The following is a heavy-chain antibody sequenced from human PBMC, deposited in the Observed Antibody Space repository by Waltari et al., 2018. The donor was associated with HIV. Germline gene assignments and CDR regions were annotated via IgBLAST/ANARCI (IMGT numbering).Heavy chain of an antibody. V-gene: IGHV1-2*02. D-gene: IGHD1-7*01. CDR3: ARDRARTTDYYYYGMDV. CDR2: NNPNSGGT. CDR1: GYTFTGYY. J-gene: IGHJ6*02. Sequence: QVQLVQSGAEVKKPGASVKVSCKASGYTFTGYYMHWVRQAPGQGLEWMWWNNPNSGGTNYAQKLQGRVTMTRDTSISTAYMELSRLRSDDTAVYYCARDRARTTDYYYYGMDVWGQGTTVTVSS.